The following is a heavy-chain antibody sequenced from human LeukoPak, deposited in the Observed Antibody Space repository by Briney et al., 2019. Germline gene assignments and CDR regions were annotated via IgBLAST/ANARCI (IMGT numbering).Heavy chain of an antibody. Sequence: PGRSLRLSCAASGFTFDDYAMHWVRQAPGKGLERVSGISWNSGSIGYADSVKGRFTISRDNAKNSLYLQMNSLRAEDMALYYCAKDGSGYYDSMAPYYFDYWGQGTLVTVPS. V-gene: IGHV3-9*03. CDR3: AKDGSGYYDSMAPYYFDY. CDR1: GFTFDDYA. CDR2: ISWNSGSI. D-gene: IGHD3-22*01. J-gene: IGHJ4*02.